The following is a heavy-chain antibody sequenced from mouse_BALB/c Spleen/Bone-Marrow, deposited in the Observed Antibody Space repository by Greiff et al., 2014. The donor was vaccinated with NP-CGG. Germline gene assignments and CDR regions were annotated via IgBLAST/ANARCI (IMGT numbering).Heavy chain of an antibody. CDR3: ARVYLWYFDV. Sequence: VQVVESGPGLVAPSQSLSITCTVSRFSLTSYGVHWVRQPPGKGLEWLGVIWAGGSTNYNSALMSRLSISKDNSKSQVFLKMNSLQTDDTAMYYCARVYLWYFDVWGAGTTVTVSS. J-gene: IGHJ1*01. CDR2: IWAGGST. CDR1: RFSLTSYG. V-gene: IGHV2-9*02. D-gene: IGHD2-3*01.